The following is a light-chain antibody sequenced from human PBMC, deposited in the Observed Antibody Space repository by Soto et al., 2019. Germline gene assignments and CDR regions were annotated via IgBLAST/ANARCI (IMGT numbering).Light chain of an antibody. Sequence: EIVWTQSPGTLSLSPGERATLSCRASQSVSSIYLAWYQQKPGQAPSLLIYATSSRATGIPDRFSGSGPGTDFTLTISRMEPEDFAVYYCQQRSNWPITFGQGTRLEIK. CDR2: ATS. J-gene: IGKJ5*01. CDR1: QSVSSIY. V-gene: IGKV3D-20*02. CDR3: QQRSNWPIT.